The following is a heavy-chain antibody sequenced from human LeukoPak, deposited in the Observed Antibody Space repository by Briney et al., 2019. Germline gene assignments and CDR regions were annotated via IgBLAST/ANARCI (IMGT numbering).Heavy chain of an antibody. D-gene: IGHD2-21*02. J-gene: IGHJ6*02. CDR3: ATTYCGGDCYRGYYYYGMDV. CDR2: IYYSGST. V-gene: IGHV4-39*07. Sequence: SETLSLTCTVSGGSISSSSYYWGWIRQPPGKGLEWIGSIYYSGSTYYNPSLKSRVTISVDTSKNQFSLKLSSVTAADTAVYYCATTYCGGDCYRGYYYYGMDVWGQGTTVTVSS. CDR1: GGSISSSSYY.